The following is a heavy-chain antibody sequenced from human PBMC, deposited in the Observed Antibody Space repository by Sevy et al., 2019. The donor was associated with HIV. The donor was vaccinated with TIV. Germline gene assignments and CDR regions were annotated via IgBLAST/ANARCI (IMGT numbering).Heavy chain of an antibody. CDR3: AGDRYYYGMDV. J-gene: IGHJ6*02. Sequence: GESLKISCAASGFTFSSYWMSWVRQAPGKGLEWVANIKQDGSEKYYVDSVKGRFTISGDNAKNSLYLQMNSLRAEDTAVYYCAGDRYYYGMDVWGQGTTVTVSS. V-gene: IGHV3-7*01. CDR1: GFTFSSYW. CDR2: IKQDGSEK.